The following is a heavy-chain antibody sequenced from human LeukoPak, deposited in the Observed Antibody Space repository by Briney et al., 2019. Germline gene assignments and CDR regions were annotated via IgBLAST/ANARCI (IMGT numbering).Heavy chain of an antibody. CDR2: IYYSGST. D-gene: IGHD3-10*01. CDR3: AREKYYYGSGP. V-gene: IGHV4-30-4*08. J-gene: IGHJ4*02. CDR1: GGSISSGDYY. Sequence: SETLSLTCTVSGGSISSGDYYWSRIRQPPGKGLEWIGYIYYSGSTYYNPSLKSRVTISVDTSKNQFSLKLSSVTAADTAVYYCAREKYYYGSGPWGQGTLATVSS.